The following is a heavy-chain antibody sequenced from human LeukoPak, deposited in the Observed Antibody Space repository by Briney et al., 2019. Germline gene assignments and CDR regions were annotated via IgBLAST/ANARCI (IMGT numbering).Heavy chain of an antibody. D-gene: IGHD3-22*01. J-gene: IGHJ4*02. Sequence: GGSLRLSCAASGFTFNNYWMTWVRQAPGKGLEWVATIKHDGRDKHYVDSVKGRFAISRDNANNSVHLQMNSLRAEDTAVYFCARSYTASGYYYGVAYWGQGTLVSVPS. CDR2: IKHDGRDK. CDR3: ARSYTASGYYYGVAY. CDR1: GFTFNNYW. V-gene: IGHV3-7*01.